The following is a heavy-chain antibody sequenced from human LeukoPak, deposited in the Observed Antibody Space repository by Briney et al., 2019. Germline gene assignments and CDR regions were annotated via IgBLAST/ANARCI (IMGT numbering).Heavy chain of an antibody. D-gene: IGHD3-10*01. CDR3: PKYISDSGAYYAFDY. Sequence: GGSLRLSCAASGVTFSKYAMTWLRQAPGKGLDGVSAITARGTTTYYPDSVKGRFTISRDDSKNTLSMHIHSLILPDTAFYYCPKYISDSGAYYAFDYWGQGTLVTDSS. CDR1: GVTFSKYA. CDR2: ITARGTTT. V-gene: IGHV3-23*01. J-gene: IGHJ4*02.